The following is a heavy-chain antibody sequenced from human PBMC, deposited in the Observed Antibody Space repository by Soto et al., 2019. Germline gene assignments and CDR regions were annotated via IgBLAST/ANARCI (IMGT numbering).Heavy chain of an antibody. J-gene: IGHJ4*02. CDR2: ISPSNGHT. D-gene: IGHD5-12*01. Sequence: QIHLVQSGSEVKKPGASVKLSCKASGFRFSSYTISWVRRAPGRGLEWLGWISPSNGHTKSAHHLLCRVTMTTDTSTTTIVRELRSLTSDDTAAYFCAREGGALHIVSTGRVGFDHWGQGTRVTVSS. CDR3: AREGGALHIVSTGRVGFDH. V-gene: IGHV1-18*04. CDR1: GFRFSSYT.